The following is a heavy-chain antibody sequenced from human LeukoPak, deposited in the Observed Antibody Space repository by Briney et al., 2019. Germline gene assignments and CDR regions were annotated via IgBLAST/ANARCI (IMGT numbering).Heavy chain of an antibody. CDR1: GITFSNYE. J-gene: IGHJ4*02. CDR3: ARGFRDTAMFLDY. Sequence: GGSLSLSCVASGITFSNYEMNWVRQAPGQGLEWLPCISNSGSTMYYADSAKGRFTISRDNAKNSLYLQMNSLRAEDTAVYYCARGFRDTAMFLDYWGQGTLVTVSS. V-gene: IGHV3-48*03. CDR2: ISNSGSTM. D-gene: IGHD5-18*01.